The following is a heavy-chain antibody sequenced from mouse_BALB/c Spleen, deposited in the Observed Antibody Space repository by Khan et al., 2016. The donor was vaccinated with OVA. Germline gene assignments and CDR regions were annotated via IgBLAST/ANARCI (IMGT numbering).Heavy chain of an antibody. D-gene: IGHD1-1*01. CDR3: ACELRGFAY. J-gene: IGHJ3*01. V-gene: IGHV3-8*02. CDR2: ISYSGNT. Sequence: QLQESGPSLVKPSQTLSLTCSVTGDSITRGYWNWIRKFPGNKLDYMGYISYSGNTYCNPSPKSRISITLDTSKNQYYLQLKSVTTEDTATCYCACELRGFAYWGQGTLVTGSA. CDR1: GDSITRGY.